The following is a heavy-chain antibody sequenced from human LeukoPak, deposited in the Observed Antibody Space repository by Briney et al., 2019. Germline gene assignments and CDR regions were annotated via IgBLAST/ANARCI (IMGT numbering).Heavy chain of an antibody. J-gene: IGHJ4*02. CDR1: GGSISNTNW. CDR3: AREGGPYRPLDY. V-gene: IGHV4-4*02. CDR2: VNLQGST. Sequence: SGTLSLTCGVSGGSISNTNWWTWVRQPPGKELEWIGEVNLQGSTNYTPSLKSRVAISVDKSENHISLKLTSVTAADTAVYYCAREGGPYRPLDYSGQGTLVTVAS.